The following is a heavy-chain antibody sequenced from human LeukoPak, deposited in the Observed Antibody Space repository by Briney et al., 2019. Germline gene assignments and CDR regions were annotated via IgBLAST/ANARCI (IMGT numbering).Heavy chain of an antibody. CDR1: GGSFSSSSYY. Sequence: SETLSLTCTVSGGSFSSSSYYWGWIRQPPGKGLEWIGSIYSSGTTYYNPSLKSRVTISVDTSKNQFSLKLSSVTAADTAVYYCARAGVRGHGMDVWGQGTTVTVSS. J-gene: IGHJ6*02. V-gene: IGHV4-39*07. CDR3: ARAGVRGHGMDV. D-gene: IGHD3-10*01. CDR2: IYSSGTT.